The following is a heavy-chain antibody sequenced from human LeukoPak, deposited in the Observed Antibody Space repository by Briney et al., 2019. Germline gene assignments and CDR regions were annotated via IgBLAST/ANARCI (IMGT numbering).Heavy chain of an antibody. V-gene: IGHV3-30*02. D-gene: IGHD1-1*01. J-gene: IGHJ3*02. CDR1: GFTFSSYG. CDR2: IRYDGSNK. CDR3: ARVLPLETGGGDAFDI. Sequence: GGSLRLSCAASGFTFSSYGMHWVRQAPGKGLEWVAFIRYDGSNKYYADSVKGRFTISRDNSKNTLYLQMNSLRAEDTAVYCCARVLPLETGGGDAFDIWGQGTMVTVSS.